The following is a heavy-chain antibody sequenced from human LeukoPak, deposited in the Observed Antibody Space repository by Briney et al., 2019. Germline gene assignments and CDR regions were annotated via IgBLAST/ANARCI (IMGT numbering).Heavy chain of an antibody. V-gene: IGHV3-30*18. D-gene: IGHD3-22*01. Sequence: GRSLRLSCAASGFTFRSYCMHWVRQAPGKGLEWVAVISHDGSNKYYADSVKGRLTISRDNSKNTLYLQMNSLRAEDTAVYYCAKGSNRGPQGYYDSSGIDYWGQGTLVTVSS. CDR2: ISHDGSNK. J-gene: IGHJ4*02. CDR1: GFTFRSYC. CDR3: AKGSNRGPQGYYDSSGIDY.